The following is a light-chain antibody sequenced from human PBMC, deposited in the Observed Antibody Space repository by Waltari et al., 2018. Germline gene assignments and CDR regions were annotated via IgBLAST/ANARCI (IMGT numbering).Light chain of an antibody. Sequence: QSVLTQPPSASGTPGQRVTISCSGSSSNIGDNVVNWYQQLPGKAPKLLICRNDQRPPGVPDRFSASKSGTSASLAISGLQSEDEADYYCAAWDDRMNGHWVFGGGTKVTVL. CDR2: RND. CDR1: SSNIGDNV. CDR3: AAWDDRMNGHWV. V-gene: IGLV1-44*01. J-gene: IGLJ3*02.